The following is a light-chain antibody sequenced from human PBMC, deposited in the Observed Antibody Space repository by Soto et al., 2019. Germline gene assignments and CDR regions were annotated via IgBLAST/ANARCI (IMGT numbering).Light chain of an antibody. V-gene: IGLV2-23*02. CDR1: SSDVGSYNF. J-gene: IGLJ3*02. CDR3: CSYAGNSGV. CDR2: EVS. Sequence: QSALTQPASVSGSPGQSIIISCTGTSSDVGSYNFVSWYQQHPGKAPKLMIYEVSKRPSGVSNRFSGSKSGNTASLTISGLRPEDEADYYCCSYAGNSGVFGGGTKLTVL.